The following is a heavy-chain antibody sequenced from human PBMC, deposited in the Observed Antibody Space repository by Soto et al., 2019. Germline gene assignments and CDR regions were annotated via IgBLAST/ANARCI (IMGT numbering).Heavy chain of an antibody. CDR1: GFTFTTYA. CDR3: ARIQAGYDSSGYFSAFDI. D-gene: IGHD3-22*01. V-gene: IGHV3-23*01. Sequence: PGGSLRLSCAASGFTFTTYAMSWVRQAPGKGLEWVSVISRRGDTTYYADSVKGRFTISRDNSKNTLYLQMNSLRAEDRAVYYRARIQAGYDSSGYFSAFDIWGQGTMVTVSS. J-gene: IGHJ3*02. CDR2: ISRRGDTT.